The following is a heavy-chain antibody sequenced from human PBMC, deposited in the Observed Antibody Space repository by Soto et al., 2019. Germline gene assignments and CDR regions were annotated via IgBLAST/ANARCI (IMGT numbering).Heavy chain of an antibody. V-gene: IGHV3-33*01. CDR2: IWYDGSNK. CDR3: ARNWNSSPRYYYYYMDV. D-gene: IGHD1-1*01. CDR1: GFTFSSYG. Sequence: GGSLRLSCAASGFTFSSYGMHWVRQAPGKGLEWVAVIWYDGSNKYYADSVKGRFTISRDNSKNTLYLQMNSLRAEDTAVYYCARNWNSSPRYYYYYMDVWGKGTTVTVSS. J-gene: IGHJ6*03.